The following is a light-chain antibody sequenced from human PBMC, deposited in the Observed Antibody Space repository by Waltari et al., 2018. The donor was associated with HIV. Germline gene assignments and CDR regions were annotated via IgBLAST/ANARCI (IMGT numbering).Light chain of an antibody. CDR3: QSYDSTNWV. J-gene: IGLJ3*02. V-gene: IGLV6-57*04. CDR1: SGSIVSNY. CDR2: EDK. Sequence: NFMLTQPHSVSESPGKTVTISCTRSSGSIVSNYVQWYQQRPGSAPTTVIYEDKQRPSGVPDRVSGSIDSSSNSASLTISGLKTEDEADYYCQSYDSTNWVFGGATKLTVL.